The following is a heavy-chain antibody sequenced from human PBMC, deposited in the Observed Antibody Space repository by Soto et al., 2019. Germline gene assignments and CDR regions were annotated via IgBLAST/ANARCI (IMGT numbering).Heavy chain of an antibody. CDR3: AREGDVNTGFGKDY. V-gene: IGHV3-33*01. J-gene: IGHJ4*02. Sequence: QVRLVESGGGVVQPGRSLRLSCAASGFTFSSYGMHWVRQAPGKGLEWVAFIWHDGGNKFDAESVKGRFTISRDNSKSTLYLEMTRLSAEDTAMYYCAREGDVNTGFGKDYWGQGTQVTVSS. CDR2: IWHDGGNK. CDR1: GFTFSSYG. D-gene: IGHD3-16*01.